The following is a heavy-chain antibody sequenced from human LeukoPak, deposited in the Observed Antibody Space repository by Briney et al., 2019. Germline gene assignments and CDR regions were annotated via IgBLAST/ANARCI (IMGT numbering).Heavy chain of an antibody. CDR2: ICTSGST. Sequence: PSETLSLTCTVSGGSISSYCWSCIRQPAGKGLEWIGRICTSGSTSYNPSLKSRVTMSVDTSKNQFSLKLSSVTAADTAVYYCAEGGQWLRVWGQGTLVTVSS. J-gene: IGHJ4*02. V-gene: IGHV4-4*07. D-gene: IGHD6-19*01. CDR3: AEGGQWLRV. CDR1: GGSISSYC.